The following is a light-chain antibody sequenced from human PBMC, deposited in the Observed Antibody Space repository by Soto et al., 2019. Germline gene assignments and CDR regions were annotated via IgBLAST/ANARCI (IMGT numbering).Light chain of an antibody. Sequence: QSVLTQPASVSGSPGQSITISCTGTSSDVGGYNYVSWYQHHPGKAPKLIIYEVSNRPSGVSNRFSGSKSGNTASLTISGLQADDEADYYCSSYTSSSTVVFGIETKVT. CDR2: EVS. CDR3: SSYTSSSTVV. J-gene: IGLJ1*01. CDR1: SSDVGGYNY. V-gene: IGLV2-14*01.